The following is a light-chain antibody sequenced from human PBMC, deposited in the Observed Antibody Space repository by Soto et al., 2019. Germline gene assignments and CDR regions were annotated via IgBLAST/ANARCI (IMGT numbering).Light chain of an antibody. Sequence: ETVMTQSPATLSVSPGERATLSCRASPSVSSNLAWYQQKPGQPPRLLIYDISTRATGIPTRFSGSGSGTEFTLTISSLQSEDFAVYYCQQYNSWPLTFGGGTKVDIK. CDR3: QQYNSWPLT. V-gene: IGKV3D-15*01. J-gene: IGKJ4*01. CDR1: PSVSSN. CDR2: DIS.